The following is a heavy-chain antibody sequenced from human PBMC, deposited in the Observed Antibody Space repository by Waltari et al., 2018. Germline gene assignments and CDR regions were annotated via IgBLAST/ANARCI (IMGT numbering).Heavy chain of an antibody. CDR1: GFTFSSYG. V-gene: IGHV3-33*01. J-gene: IGHJ3*02. D-gene: IGHD3-16*01. CDR2: IWYDGSNK. CDR3: ARAPRGIAFDI. Sequence: QVQLVESGGGVVQPVRSLRLSCAASGFTFSSYGMHWVRQAPGKGLEWVAVIWYDGSNKYYADSVKGRFTISRDNSKNTLYLQMNSLRAEDTAVYYCARAPRGIAFDIWGQGTMVTVSS.